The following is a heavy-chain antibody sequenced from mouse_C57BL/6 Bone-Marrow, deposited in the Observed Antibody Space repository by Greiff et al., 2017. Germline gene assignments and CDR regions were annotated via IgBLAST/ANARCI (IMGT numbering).Heavy chain of an antibody. V-gene: IGHV1-55*01. J-gene: IGHJ3*01. CDR2: IYPGSGST. D-gene: IGHD3-2*02. CDR1: GYTFTSYW. Sequence: VQLQQSGAELMKPGASVKLSCKASGYTFTSYWIIWVKQRPGQGLEWIGDIYPGSGSTNYNEKFKSKATLTVDTSSSTAYMQLSSLTSEDSAVYYCAIDSSGFPGFAYWGQGTLVTVSA. CDR3: AIDSSGFPGFAY.